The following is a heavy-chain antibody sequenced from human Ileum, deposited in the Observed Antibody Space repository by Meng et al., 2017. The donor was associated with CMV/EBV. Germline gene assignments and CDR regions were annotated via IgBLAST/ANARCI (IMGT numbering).Heavy chain of an antibody. CDR2: VFYSGST. V-gene: IGHV4-30-4*08. D-gene: IGHD4-17*01. CDR3: ARELRYGDYYFDS. Sequence: QVQLQKSGPVLVKSSKPLSLPCKASGDSIISDDHYWSWIRQPPGKGLEWIGYVFYSGSTYYNPSLMSRVTISVDTSKNQLSLRLSSVTAADTAVYYCARELRYGDYYFDSWGQGTLVTVSS. J-gene: IGHJ4*02. CDR1: GDSIISDDHY.